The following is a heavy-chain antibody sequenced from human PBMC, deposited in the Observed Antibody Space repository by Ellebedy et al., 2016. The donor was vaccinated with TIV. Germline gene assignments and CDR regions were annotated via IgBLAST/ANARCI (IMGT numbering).Heavy chain of an antibody. CDR2: IYPGDSDT. V-gene: IGHV5-51*01. CDR3: ARQSPECYSSSCLEFDS. J-gene: IGHJ5*01. Sequence: PGGSLRLSCKGSGYIFSNYWIVWVRQMPGKGLEWMGIIYPGDSDTKYSPSFQGQVTISVDKSISTAYLQWTTLKASDTAIFYCARQSPECYSSSCLEFDSWGQGTLVTVSS. CDR1: GYIFSNYW. D-gene: IGHD2-2*01.